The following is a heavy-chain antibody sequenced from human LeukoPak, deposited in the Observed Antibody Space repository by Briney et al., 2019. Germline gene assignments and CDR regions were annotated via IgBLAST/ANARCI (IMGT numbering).Heavy chain of an antibody. V-gene: IGHV4-34*01. J-gene: IGHJ5*02. D-gene: IGHD3-10*01. CDR2: INHSGST. CDR1: GGSFSGYY. Sequence: SETLSLTCAVYGGSFSGYYWSWIRQPPGKGLEWIGEINHSGSTNYNPSLKSRVTISVDTSKNQFSLKLSSVTAADTAVYYCARGQWVWGVFRAWGQGTLVTVSS. CDR3: ARGQWVWGVFRA.